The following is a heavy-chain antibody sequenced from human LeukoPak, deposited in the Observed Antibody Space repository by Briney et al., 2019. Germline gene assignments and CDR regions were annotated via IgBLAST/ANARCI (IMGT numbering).Heavy chain of an antibody. CDR2: ISGSGGST. CDR1: GFTLSIYS. J-gene: IGHJ6*04. Sequence: GGSLRLSYAAYGFTLSIYSMSSVRQAPGRWLGWHLAISGSGGSTYYEDSVKGRFTISRDNSKNTLYLQMNSLRAEDTAVYYCAKDLDCSSTSCSTGGMDVWGKGTTVTVSS. D-gene: IGHD2-2*01. V-gene: IGHV3-23*01. CDR3: AKDLDCSSTSCSTGGMDV.